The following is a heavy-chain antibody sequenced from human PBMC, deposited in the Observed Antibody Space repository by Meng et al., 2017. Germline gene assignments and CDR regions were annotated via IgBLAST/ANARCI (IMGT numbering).Heavy chain of an antibody. CDR1: GGSFSGYY. CDR3: ARVGSYDSSGYYPNYYFDY. D-gene: IGHD3-22*01. J-gene: IGHJ4*02. CDR2: INHSGST. Sequence: RWGAGFLKPPEPLSLTCAVYGGSFSGYYWSWIRQPPGKGLEWIGEINHSGSTNYNPSLKSRVTISVDTSKNQFSLKLSSVTAADTAVYYCARVGSYDSSGYYPNYYFDYWGQGTLVTVSS. V-gene: IGHV4-34*01.